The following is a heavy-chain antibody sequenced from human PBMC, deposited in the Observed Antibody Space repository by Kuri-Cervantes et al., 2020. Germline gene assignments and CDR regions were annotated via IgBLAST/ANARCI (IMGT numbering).Heavy chain of an antibody. CDR2: IYYSRST. CDR1: GGSFSGYY. CDR3: ASTSDILTGYADYFDY. Sequence: SETLSLTCAVYGGSFSGYYWSWIRQPPGKGLEWIGYIYYSRSTDYNPSLKSRVTISVDTSKNQFSLKLSSVTAADTAVYYCASTSDILTGYADYFDYWGQGTLVTVSS. V-gene: IGHV4-59*01. J-gene: IGHJ4*02. D-gene: IGHD3-9*01.